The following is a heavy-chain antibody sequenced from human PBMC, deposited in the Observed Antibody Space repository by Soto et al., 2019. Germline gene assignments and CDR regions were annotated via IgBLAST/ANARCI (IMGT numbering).Heavy chain of an antibody. CDR1: GFTFSLYG. V-gene: IGHV3-30-3*01. Sequence: QVQLVESGGGVVQPGRSLRLSCAASGFTFSLYGVHWVRQAPGKGLEWVAVISSDGSNKYYADSVKERFTISRDNSRNTLYLPLSSVRAEGRALYYCARARGYDDGSGSLYKSKDYSHSWGQGPLVTVSS. J-gene: IGHJ4*02. CDR2: ISSDGSNK. CDR3: ARARGYDDGSGSLYKSKDYSHS. D-gene: IGHD3-10*01.